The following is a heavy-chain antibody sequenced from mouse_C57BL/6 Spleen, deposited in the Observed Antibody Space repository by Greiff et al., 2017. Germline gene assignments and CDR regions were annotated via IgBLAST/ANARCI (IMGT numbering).Heavy chain of an antibody. CDR3: ARSRGNSDYFDY. CDR1: GYAFTNYL. V-gene: IGHV1-54*01. Sequence: QVQLQQSGAELVRPGTSVKLSCKASGYAFTNYLLEWVKQRPGQGLEWIGVINPGSGGTNYNEKFKGKATLTADKSSSTAYMQRSSLTSDDSAVYFCARSRGNSDYFDYWGQGTTLTVSS. D-gene: IGHD2-1*01. J-gene: IGHJ2*01. CDR2: INPGSGGT.